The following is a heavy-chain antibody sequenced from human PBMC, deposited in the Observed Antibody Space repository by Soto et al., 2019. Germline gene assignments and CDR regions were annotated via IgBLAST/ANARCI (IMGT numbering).Heavy chain of an antibody. CDR2: IYYNGST. J-gene: IGHJ6*02. D-gene: IGHD5-12*01. CDR3: ARDRPARASGYPLSPPYYYYVMDV. Sequence: PSETLSLTCTVSGGSISSYCWSWIRQPPGKGMEWIGYIYYNGSTNYNPSLKSRVTISVDTSKNQFSLKLSSVTAADTAVYYCARDRPARASGYPLSPPYYYYVMDVWGQGTRVTV. V-gene: IGHV4-59*01. CDR1: GGSISSYC.